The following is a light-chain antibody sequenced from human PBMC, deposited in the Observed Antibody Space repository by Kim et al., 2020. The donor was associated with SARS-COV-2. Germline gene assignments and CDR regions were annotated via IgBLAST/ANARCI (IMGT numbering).Light chain of an antibody. V-gene: IGKV3-15*01. J-gene: IGKJ4*01. Sequence: VCPGERAPLSCTASQSVGSIFAWYQQKPGQAPRLLIYGASTRATGIPARFSGSGSGTEFTLTISSLQSEDFAVYYCQQYNNWPLTFGGGTKVDIK. CDR1: QSVGSI. CDR3: QQYNNWPLT. CDR2: GAS.